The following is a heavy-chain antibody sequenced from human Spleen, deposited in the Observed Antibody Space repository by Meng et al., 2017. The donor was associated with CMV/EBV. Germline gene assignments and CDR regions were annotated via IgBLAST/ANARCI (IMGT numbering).Heavy chain of an antibody. CDR3: ARGPPVAAVAFDI. J-gene: IGHJ3*02. Sequence: ASVKVSCKASGFTFPSQAFSWVRQAPGQGLEWMGWISVYNGNTNFAQKFQGRVTMTTDTSTSTAYMDLRSLRPDDTAVYYCARGPPVAAVAFDIWGQGTMVTVSS. CDR2: ISVYNGNT. CDR1: GFTFPSQA. D-gene: IGHD6-19*01. V-gene: IGHV1-18*01.